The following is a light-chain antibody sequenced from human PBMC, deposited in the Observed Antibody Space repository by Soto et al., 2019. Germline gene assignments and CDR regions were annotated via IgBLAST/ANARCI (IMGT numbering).Light chain of an antibody. J-gene: IGKJ1*01. V-gene: IGKV1-12*01. CDR1: QDIGGR. Sequence: DIQMSQCPSSVAAYVGDRITITCRASQDIGGRLAWFQQKPGKAPQYLIQAASILQSGVPSRFSCSGSGTEFILTINYLQPEGFASYFCLQVCSIPRTFGRGTKADI. CDR2: AAS. CDR3: LQVCSIPRT.